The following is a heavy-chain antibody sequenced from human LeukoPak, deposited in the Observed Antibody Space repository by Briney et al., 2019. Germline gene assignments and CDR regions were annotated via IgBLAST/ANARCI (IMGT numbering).Heavy chain of an antibody. J-gene: IGHJ4*02. Sequence: ASVKVSCKASGYTFTGYYMHWVRQAPGQGLEWMGWINPNSGGTNYAQKFQGRVTMTRDTFISTAYMELSRLRSDDTAVYYCARSYGSGSSYFDYWGQGTLVTVSS. CDR3: ARSYGSGSSYFDY. CDR1: GYTFTGYY. D-gene: IGHD3-10*01. V-gene: IGHV1-2*02. CDR2: INPNSGGT.